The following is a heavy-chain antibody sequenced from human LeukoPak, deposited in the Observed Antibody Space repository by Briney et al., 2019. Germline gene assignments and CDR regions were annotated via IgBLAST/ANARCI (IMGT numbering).Heavy chain of an antibody. CDR3: AKGLRLENWFDP. CDR2: TYYRSKWYY. V-gene: IGHV6-1*01. J-gene: IGHJ5*02. D-gene: IGHD5-12*01. CDR1: GDSVSSNSAA. Sequence: SQTLSLTCAISGDSVSSNSAAWNWIRQSPSRGLEWLGRTYYRSKWYYEYALSVKSRVTINPDTSKNQFSLQLNSVTPEDTAVYYCAKGLRLENWFDPWGQGTLVTVSS.